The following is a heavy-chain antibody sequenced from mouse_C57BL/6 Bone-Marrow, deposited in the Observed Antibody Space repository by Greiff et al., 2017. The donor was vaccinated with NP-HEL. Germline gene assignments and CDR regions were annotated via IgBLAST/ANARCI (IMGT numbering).Heavy chain of an antibody. D-gene: IGHD1-1*01. J-gene: IGHJ1*03. V-gene: IGHV2-2*01. CDR3: ARDRYYGSSYWWYFDV. CDR1: GFSLTSYG. Sequence: VQLVESGPGLVQPSQSLSITCTVSGFSLTSYGVHWVRQSPGKGLEWLGVIWSGGSTAYNAAFISRLSISKDNSKSQVFFKMNSLQADDTAIYYCARDRYYGSSYWWYFDVWGTGTTVTVSS. CDR2: IWSGGST.